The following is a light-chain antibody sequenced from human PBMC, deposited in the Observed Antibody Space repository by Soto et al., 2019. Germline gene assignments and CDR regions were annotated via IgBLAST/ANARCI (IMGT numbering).Light chain of an antibody. CDR2: QDS. CDR1: KLGDKY. CDR3: QAWDSSVYV. J-gene: IGLJ1*01. V-gene: IGLV3-1*01. Sequence: SYELTQPHSVSVSPGQTASITCSGDKLGDKYACWYQQKPGQSPVLVIYQDSKRPSGIPERFSGSNSGNTATLTISGTQAMDEADYYCQAWDSSVYVFGTGTKLTVL.